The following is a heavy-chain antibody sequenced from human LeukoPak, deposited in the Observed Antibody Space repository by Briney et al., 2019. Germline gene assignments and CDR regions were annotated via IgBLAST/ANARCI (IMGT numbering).Heavy chain of an antibody. CDR3: AKDLHWNQFDY. D-gene: IGHD1-1*01. J-gene: IGHJ4*02. Sequence: GGSLRLSCAASGFTFSNAWMSWVRQAPGKGLEWVGRIKSKTDGGTTDYAAPVKGRFTISRDDSKNTLYVQMNSLKTEDTAVYYCAKDLHWNQFDYWGQGTLVTVSS. CDR1: GFTFSNAW. CDR2: IKSKTDGGTT. V-gene: IGHV3-15*01.